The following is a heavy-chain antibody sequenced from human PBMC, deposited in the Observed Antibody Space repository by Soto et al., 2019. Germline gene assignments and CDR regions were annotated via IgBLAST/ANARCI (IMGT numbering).Heavy chain of an antibody. CDR1: DGSLSDTY. CDR3: STGSDAYKGGRT. J-gene: IGHJ5*02. CDR2: IQPSGSN. D-gene: IGHD1-1*01. V-gene: IGHV4-34*01. Sequence: QVHLHQWGAGLLKPSETLSLTCAVYDGSLSDTYYTWTRQSPGTGLEWIGEIQPSGSNFYNPSLQTRVTLSQDTSKKHFSLNLISVTAADTGEYYCSTGSDAYKGGRTWGQGTLVTVSS.